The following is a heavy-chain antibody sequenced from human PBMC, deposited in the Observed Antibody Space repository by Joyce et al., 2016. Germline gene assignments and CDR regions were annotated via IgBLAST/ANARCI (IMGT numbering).Heavy chain of an antibody. CDR3: ARAKTMVVAYTLRDGFDV. Sequence: QLEESGGTLVHPGGSLRLSCKVSSRLTNKNVMAWVGQAPGKGLELVAAVGASGGGRYYAESVKGRFTVSRDNSKNLMWLEMTSLQIEDTAVYYCARAKTMVVAYTLRDGFDVWGQGTQVAVSS. CDR2: VGASGGGR. J-gene: IGHJ3*01. V-gene: IGHV3-23*04. D-gene: IGHD4/OR15-4a*01. CDR1: RLTNKNV.